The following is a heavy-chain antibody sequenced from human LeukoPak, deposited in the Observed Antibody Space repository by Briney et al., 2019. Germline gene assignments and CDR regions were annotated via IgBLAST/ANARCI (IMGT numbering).Heavy chain of an antibody. D-gene: IGHD3-9*01. CDR2: INPNSGGT. CDR1: VYTFTVYY. J-gene: IGHJ3*02. CDR3: ARGSNDILTGSITQRGAFDI. Sequence: GASVKVSCKASVYTFTVYYMHWVRHSPGQGREWIGWINPNSGGTNYTQKFQGRVAMTRDTSISTAYMELSRLRSDDTAVYYGARGSNDILTGSITQRGAFDIWGQGTMVTVSS. V-gene: IGHV1-2*02.